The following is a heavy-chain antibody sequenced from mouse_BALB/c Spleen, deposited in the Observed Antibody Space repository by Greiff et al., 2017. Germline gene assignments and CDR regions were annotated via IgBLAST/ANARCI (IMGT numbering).Heavy chain of an antibody. CDR3: ARPYDYDDPYAMDY. V-gene: IGHV1-7*01. Sequence: VQLQQSGAELAKPGASVKMSCKASGYTFTSYWMHWVKQRPGQGLEWIGYINPSTGYTEYNQKFKDKATLTADKSSSTAYMQLSSLTSEDSAVYYCARPYDYDDPYAMDYWGQGTSVTVSS. J-gene: IGHJ4*01. D-gene: IGHD2-4*01. CDR1: GYTFTSYW. CDR2: INPSTGYT.